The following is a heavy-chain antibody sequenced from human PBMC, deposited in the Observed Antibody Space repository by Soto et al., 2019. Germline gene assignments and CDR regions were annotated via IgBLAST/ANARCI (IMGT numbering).Heavy chain of an antibody. J-gene: IGHJ4*02. D-gene: IGHD3-9*01. CDR3: AKDLDDILTGLLDY. Sequence: PGGSLRLSCAASGFTFSSYGMHWVRQAPGKGLEWVAVISYDGSNKYYADSVKGRFTISRDNSKNTLYLQMNSLRAEDTAVYYCAKDLDDILTGLLDYWGQGTLVTVSS. CDR2: ISYDGSNK. V-gene: IGHV3-30*18. CDR1: GFTFSSYG.